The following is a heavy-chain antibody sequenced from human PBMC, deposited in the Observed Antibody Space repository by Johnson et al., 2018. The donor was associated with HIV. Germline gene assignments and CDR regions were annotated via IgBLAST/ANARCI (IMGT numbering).Heavy chain of an antibody. Sequence: QVQLVESGGGVVQPGRSLRLSCAASGFTFSSYGMHWVRQAPGKGLEWVAFIRYDGSNKYYADSVKGRFTISRDNSQNTLSLQMNSLRPDDTAVYYCARGYYYDSSGSDDAFDIWGQGTMVTVSS. CDR2: IRYDGSNK. D-gene: IGHD3-22*01. J-gene: IGHJ3*02. CDR3: ARGYYYDSSGSDDAFDI. V-gene: IGHV3-30*02. CDR1: GFTFSSYG.